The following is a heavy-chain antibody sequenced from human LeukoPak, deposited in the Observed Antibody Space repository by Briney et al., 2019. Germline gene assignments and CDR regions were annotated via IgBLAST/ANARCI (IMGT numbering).Heavy chain of an antibody. Sequence: GGSLRLSCAASGFTVSSNYMSWVRQAPGKGLEWVANINQDETEKYYVDSVKGRFTISRDNGKNSLYLQMNSLRVEDTAVYYCAKLAKYFYGSETFYFFEHWGQGTPVTASS. CDR1: GFTVSSNY. D-gene: IGHD3-10*01. CDR2: INQDETEK. V-gene: IGHV3-7*01. CDR3: AKLAKYFYGSETFYFFEH. J-gene: IGHJ4*02.